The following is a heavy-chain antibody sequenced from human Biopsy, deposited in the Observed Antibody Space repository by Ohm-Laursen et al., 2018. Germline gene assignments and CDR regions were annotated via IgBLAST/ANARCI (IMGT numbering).Heavy chain of an antibody. J-gene: IGHJ6*02. Sequence: SLRLSCAASRFTFSTYGMHWVRQAPGKGLGWVAAIWYDGNYEKYRDSVRGRFTISRDNSRDTLYLQMNRLRAEDTAVYYCARETSSSWHYYYIGMDVWGRGTTVTVSS. CDR2: IWYDGNYE. CDR1: RFTFSTYG. D-gene: IGHD3-9*01. CDR3: ARETSSSWHYYYIGMDV. V-gene: IGHV3-33*08.